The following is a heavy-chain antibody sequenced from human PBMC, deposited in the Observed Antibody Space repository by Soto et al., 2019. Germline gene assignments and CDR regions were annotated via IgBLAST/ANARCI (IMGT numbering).Heavy chain of an antibody. Sequence: PGGSLRLSCAASGFTFSRYWMNWVRQAPGKGLEWVANIKQDGSEKYYVDSVKGRFTISRDNARNSLYLQMNSLRAEDTAVYYCARDLNGVGQVPHYWGQGTLVTVYS. J-gene: IGHJ4*02. CDR3: ARDLNGVGQVPHY. CDR2: IKQDGSEK. D-gene: IGHD3-10*01. V-gene: IGHV3-7*03. CDR1: GFTFSRYW.